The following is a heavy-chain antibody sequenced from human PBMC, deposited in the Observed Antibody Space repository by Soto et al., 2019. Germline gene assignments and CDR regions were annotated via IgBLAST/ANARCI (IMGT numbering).Heavy chain of an antibody. CDR3: ARSHGSGPPRLGFDY. CDR2: IWYDGSNK. CDR1: GFTFSSYG. J-gene: IGHJ4*02. D-gene: IGHD3-10*01. V-gene: IGHV3-33*01. Sequence: QVQLVESGGGVVQPGRSLRLSCAASGFTFSSYGMHWVRQAPGKGLEWVAVIWYDGSNKYYPDSVKGRFTISRDNSXXTLYLQRNSLRAEDTAVYYCARSHGSGPPRLGFDYWGQGTLVTVSS.